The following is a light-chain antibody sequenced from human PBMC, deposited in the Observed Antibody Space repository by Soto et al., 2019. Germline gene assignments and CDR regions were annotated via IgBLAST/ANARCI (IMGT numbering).Light chain of an antibody. CDR2: AAS. Sequence: IQMTQSPSSLSASVGETITITCRASQSISSSLNWFQHSPGQPPKLLLFAASNLHAGVPPRFSGSGSGTSFSLTIRSLQPEDFATYYCQQSYNTPRTFGQGTKVEIK. V-gene: IGKV1-39*01. J-gene: IGKJ1*01. CDR1: QSISSS. CDR3: QQSYNTPRT.